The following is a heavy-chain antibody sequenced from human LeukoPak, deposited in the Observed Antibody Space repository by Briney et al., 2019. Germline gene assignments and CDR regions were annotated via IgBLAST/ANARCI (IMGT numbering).Heavy chain of an antibody. V-gene: IGHV3-15*01. CDR2: IKSNLDDGTA. Sequence: TGGSLRLSCAAPGFGFNNAWMIWVRQTPGKGLEWVGRIKSNLDDGTADYATPVKGRFIISRDDSKNTLYLQMSSLKIEDTAVYYCSTDFSHFDFSSGYYSYWGQGTLVTV. J-gene: IGHJ4*02. D-gene: IGHD3-3*01. CDR1: GFGFNNAW. CDR3: STDFSHFDFSSGYYSY.